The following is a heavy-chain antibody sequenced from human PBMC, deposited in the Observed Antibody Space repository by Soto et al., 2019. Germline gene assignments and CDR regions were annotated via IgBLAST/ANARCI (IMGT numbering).Heavy chain of an antibody. CDR2: ISAYNGNT. Sequence: SVKVSCKASGYTFTSYGISWVRQAPGQGLEWMGWISAYNGNTNYAQKLQGRVTMTTDTSTSTAYMELRSLRSDDTAVYYCARDLECSGWYRLDYYYGMDVWSQGTTVTVSS. V-gene: IGHV1-18*01. CDR3: ARDLECSGWYRLDYYYGMDV. CDR1: GYTFTSYG. D-gene: IGHD6-19*01. J-gene: IGHJ6*02.